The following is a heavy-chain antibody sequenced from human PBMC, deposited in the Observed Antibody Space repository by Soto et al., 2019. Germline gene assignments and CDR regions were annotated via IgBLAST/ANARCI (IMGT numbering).Heavy chain of an antibody. CDR1: GFTFSNAW. D-gene: IGHD3-9*01. Sequence: PGGSLRLSCAASGFTFSNAWMSWVRQAPGKGLEWVGRIKSKTDGGTTDYAAPVKGRFTISKDDSKNTLYLQMNSLKTEDTAVYYCPTACYDILTGYPPHDAFDIWGQGKMVTVSS. CDR2: IKSKTDGGTT. V-gene: IGHV3-15*01. CDR3: PTACYDILTGYPPHDAFDI. J-gene: IGHJ3*02.